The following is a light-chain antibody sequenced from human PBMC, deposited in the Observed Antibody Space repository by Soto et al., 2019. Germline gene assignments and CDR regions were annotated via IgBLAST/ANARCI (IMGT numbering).Light chain of an antibody. J-gene: IGKJ1*01. CDR1: QSISSY. V-gene: IGKV1-39*01. CDR2: AAS. Sequence: DIQMTQSPSSLSASVGDRVTIPCRASQSISSYLNWYQQKPGKAPKLLIYAASSLQSGVPSRFSGSGSGTDFTLTISSLQPEDFATYYCQQSYSTPGTFGQGTKVDNK. CDR3: QQSYSTPGT.